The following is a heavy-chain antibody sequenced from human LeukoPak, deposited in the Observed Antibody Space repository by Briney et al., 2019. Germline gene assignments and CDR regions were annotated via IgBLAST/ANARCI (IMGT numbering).Heavy chain of an antibody. Sequence: PSETLSFTCTVSGVSISSHCWSWIRQPPRKGLEWIGGSTNHNPSLKSRVTISVDTSKNQFSLKLSSVTAADTAVYYCARGVDCSDFAFDIWGQGTMVTVSP. CDR3: ARGVDCSDFAFDI. D-gene: IGHD2-15*01. V-gene: IGHV4-59*11. J-gene: IGHJ3*02. CDR2: GST. CDR1: GVSISSHC.